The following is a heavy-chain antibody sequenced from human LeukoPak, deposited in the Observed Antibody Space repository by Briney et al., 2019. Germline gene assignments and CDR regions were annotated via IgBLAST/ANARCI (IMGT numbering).Heavy chain of an antibody. Sequence: PGGSLRLSCTASGFTFGDYAMSWFRQAPGKGLEWVGFIRSKAYGGTTEYAASVKGRFTISRDDSKSIAYLQMNSLKTEDTAVYYCAKLTIFGVERYYYMDVWGKGTTVTVSS. V-gene: IGHV3-49*03. J-gene: IGHJ6*03. D-gene: IGHD3-3*01. CDR1: GFTFGDYA. CDR2: IRSKAYGGTT. CDR3: AKLTIFGVERYYYMDV.